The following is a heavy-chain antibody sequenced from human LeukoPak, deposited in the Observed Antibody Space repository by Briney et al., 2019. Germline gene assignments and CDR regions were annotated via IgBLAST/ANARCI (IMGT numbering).Heavy chain of an antibody. Sequence: GGSLRLSCAASGFTFSSSAMSWVRQAPGKGLEWVSNISGSGSGGSTYYADSVKGRFTISRDNAKNSLYLQMNSLRAEDTAVYYCARDRVWGSYRFGWFDPWGQGTLVTVSS. CDR3: ARDRVWGSYRFGWFDP. D-gene: IGHD3-16*02. CDR1: GFTFSSSA. J-gene: IGHJ5*02. CDR2: ISGSGSGGST. V-gene: IGHV3-23*01.